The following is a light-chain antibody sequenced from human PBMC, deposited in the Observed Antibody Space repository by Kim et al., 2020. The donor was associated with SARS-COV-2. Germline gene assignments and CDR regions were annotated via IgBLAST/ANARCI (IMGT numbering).Light chain of an antibody. CDR1: QSVSSNY. V-gene: IGKV3-20*01. CDR3: QQYSITSRT. Sequence: ELVFTQSPGTLSLSPGERAALSCRASQSVSSNYLAWYQQKPGQAPRLLIYGASTRATGIPDRFSGSGSGTDFTLTISRLEPEDFAVYYCQQYSITSRTFGQGTKVDIK. CDR2: GAS. J-gene: IGKJ1*01.